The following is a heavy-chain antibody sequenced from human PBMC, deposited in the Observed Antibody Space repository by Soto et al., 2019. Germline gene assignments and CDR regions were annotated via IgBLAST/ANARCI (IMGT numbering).Heavy chain of an antibody. D-gene: IGHD3-22*01. CDR2: FDPEDGET. J-gene: IGHJ4*02. CDR3: AALQRYYYDSSGYYNPKFDY. CDR1: GYTLTELS. Sequence: ASVKVSCKVSGYTLTELSMHWVRQAPGKGLEWMGGFDPEDGETIYAQKFQGRVTMTEDTSTDTAYMELSSLRSEDTAVYYCAALQRYYYDSSGYYNPKFDYWGQGTLVTVSS. V-gene: IGHV1-24*01.